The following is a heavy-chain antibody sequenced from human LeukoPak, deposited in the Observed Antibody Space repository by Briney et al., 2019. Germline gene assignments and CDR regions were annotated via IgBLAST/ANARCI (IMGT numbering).Heavy chain of an antibody. D-gene: IGHD3-3*01. CDR2: IKQDGSEK. J-gene: IGHJ4*02. CDR1: GFTFSSYW. CDR3: ARCPDFWSGYADY. V-gene: IGHV3-7*01. Sequence: GGSLRLSCAASGFTFSSYWMSWVRQVQGKGLECVANIKQDGSEKYYVDSVKGRFTISRDNAKNSLYLQMNSLRAEDTAVYYCARCPDFWSGYADYWGQGTLVTVSS.